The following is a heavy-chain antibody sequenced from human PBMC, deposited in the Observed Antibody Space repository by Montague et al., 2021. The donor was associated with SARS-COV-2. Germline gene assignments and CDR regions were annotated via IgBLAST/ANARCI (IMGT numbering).Heavy chain of an antibody. CDR1: GGSISSGGYY. Sequence: TLSLTCSVSGGSISSGGYYWSWIPQHPGKGLEWIGYIYYSGSTYYNPSLKSRVTISVDTSKNQFSLKLSSVTAADTAVYYCARAVSITIFGVVGWFDPWGQGTLVTVSS. D-gene: IGHD3-3*01. J-gene: IGHJ5*02. V-gene: IGHV4-31*03. CDR2: IYYSGST. CDR3: ARAVSITIFGVVGWFDP.